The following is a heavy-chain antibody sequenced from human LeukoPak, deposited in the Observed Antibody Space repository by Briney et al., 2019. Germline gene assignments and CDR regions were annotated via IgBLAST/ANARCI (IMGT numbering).Heavy chain of an antibody. CDR1: GGSISSYY. V-gene: IGHV4-4*09. CDR2: IHTSGST. J-gene: IGHJ5*02. Sequence: PSETLSLTCTVSGGSISSYYWSWIRQPPGKGLEWIRYIHTSGSTNYNPSLKSRVTISVDTSKNQFSLKLSSVTAADTAVYYCARRRTLGVSGGCCWFDPWGQGTLVTVSS. CDR3: ARRRTLGVSGGCCWFDP. D-gene: IGHD3-16*01.